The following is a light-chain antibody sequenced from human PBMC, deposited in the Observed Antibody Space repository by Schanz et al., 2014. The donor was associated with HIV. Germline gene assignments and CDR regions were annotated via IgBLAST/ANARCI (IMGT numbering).Light chain of an antibody. V-gene: IGLV2-11*01. CDR2: DVS. CDR1: SSDVGGYNY. CDR3: GTWDSSLRAVV. Sequence: QSALTQPRSVSGSPGQSVTISCTGTSSDVGGYNYVSWYQQHPGKAPKLMIYDVSKRPSGVSNRFSGSKSGTSASLDITGLQTGDEGDYYCGTWDSSLRAVVFGGGTKLTVL. J-gene: IGLJ3*02.